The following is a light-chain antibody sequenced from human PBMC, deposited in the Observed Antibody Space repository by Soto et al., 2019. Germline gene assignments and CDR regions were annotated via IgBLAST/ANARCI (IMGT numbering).Light chain of an antibody. CDR2: DAS. J-gene: IGKJ1*01. CDR3: QQYNSYWT. V-gene: IGKV1-5*01. Sequence: IQTTQSPSSRSSSLGDRVTITCRASQSISSWLAWYQQMPGKAPKLLIYDASSLESGVPSRFSGSGSGTEFTLTISSMQPDDFATYYCQQYNSYWTFGQGTKVDIK. CDR1: QSISSW.